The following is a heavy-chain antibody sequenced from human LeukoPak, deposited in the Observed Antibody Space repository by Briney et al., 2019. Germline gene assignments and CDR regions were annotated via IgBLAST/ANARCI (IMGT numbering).Heavy chain of an antibody. J-gene: IGHJ4*02. CDR1: GFTFSSYA. CDR2: ISYDGSNK. Sequence: PGRSLRLSCAASGFTFSSYAMHWVRQAPGKGLEWVAVISYDGSNKYYADSVKGRFTISRDNSKNTLYLQMNSLGAEDTAVYYCAREVSGSYQHWGQGTLVTVSS. D-gene: IGHD1-26*01. V-gene: IGHV3-30-3*01. CDR3: AREVSGSYQH.